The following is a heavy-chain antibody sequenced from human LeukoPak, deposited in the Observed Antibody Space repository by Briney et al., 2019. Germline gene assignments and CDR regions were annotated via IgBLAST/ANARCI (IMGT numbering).Heavy chain of an antibody. CDR1: GGSFSGYY. J-gene: IGHJ4*02. CDR2: INHSGST. CDR3: ARGRDGYRDY. Sequence: SETLSLTCAVYGGSFSGYYWSWIRQPPGKGLEWIGEINHSGSTNYNPSLKSRVTISVDTSKNQFSLRLSSVTAADTAVYYCARGRDGYRDYWGQGTLVTVSS. D-gene: IGHD5-24*01. V-gene: IGHV4-34*01.